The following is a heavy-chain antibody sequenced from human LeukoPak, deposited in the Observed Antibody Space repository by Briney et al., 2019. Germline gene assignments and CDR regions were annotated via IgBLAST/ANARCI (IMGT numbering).Heavy chain of an antibody. Sequence: GGPLRLYCAASGFTFSSYAMSWVRQAPGRVLEWDSAISASGDRTYYACSVKGGFTISKDNCKNTLYLQINNQRAEDTAVYSCAKNGEVLSWFHPWRQGTLFTV. D-gene: IGHD3-10*01. CDR2: ISASGDRT. CDR3: AKNGEVLSWFHP. J-gene: IGHJ5*02. V-gene: IGHV3-23*01. CDR1: GFTFSSYA.